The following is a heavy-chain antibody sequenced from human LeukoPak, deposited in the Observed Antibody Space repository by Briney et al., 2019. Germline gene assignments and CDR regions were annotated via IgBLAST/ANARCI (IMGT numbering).Heavy chain of an antibody. CDR1: NGSISSGDSY. D-gene: IGHD3-10*01. CDR2: IYYTGST. V-gene: IGHV4-30-4*08. CDR3: ARAPRHYYGSGSYYPD. J-gene: IGHJ4*02. Sequence: PSQTLSLTCTVSNGSISSGDSYWSWIRQPPGEGLEWIGYIYYTGSTYYNPSLKSRVTISVDTSKNQFSLKLSSVTAADTAVYYCARAPRHYYGSGSYYPDWGQGTLVTVSS.